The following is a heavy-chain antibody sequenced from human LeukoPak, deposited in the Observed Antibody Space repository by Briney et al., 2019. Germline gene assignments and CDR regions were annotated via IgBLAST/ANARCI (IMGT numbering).Heavy chain of an antibody. CDR3: ARRLTQGSIDY. CDR2: IYYSGST. V-gene: IGHV4-39*01. D-gene: IGHD1-26*01. Sequence: SETLSLTCTVSGGSISSSSYYWGWIRQPPGKGLEWIGSIYYSGSTYYNPSLKSRVTISVDTSKNQFSLKLSSVTAADTAVYYCARRLTQGSIDYWGQGTLVIVSS. J-gene: IGHJ4*02. CDR1: GGSISSSSYY.